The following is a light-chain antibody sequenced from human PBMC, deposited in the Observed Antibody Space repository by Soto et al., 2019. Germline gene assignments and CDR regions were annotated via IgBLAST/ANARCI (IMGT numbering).Light chain of an antibody. CDR3: SSFASSNTWX. J-gene: IGLJ3*02. CDR1: SSDVGAYNY. Sequence: QSALTQPPSASGSPGQSVTISCTGTSSDVGAYNYVSWYQQHAGKAPKLVIYEVTKRPSGVPDRFSGSKSANTASLTVSGLQAEDEADYYCSSFASSNTWXFGGGXKLTVL. CDR2: EVT. V-gene: IGLV2-8*01.